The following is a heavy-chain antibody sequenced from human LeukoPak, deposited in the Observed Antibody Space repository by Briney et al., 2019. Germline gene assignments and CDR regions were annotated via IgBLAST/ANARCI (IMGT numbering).Heavy chain of an antibody. CDR2: ISWNSGSI. J-gene: IGHJ4*02. CDR1: GFTFDDYA. V-gene: IGHV3-9*01. Sequence: PGGSLRLSCAASGFTFDDYAMHWVRQAPGKGLEWVSGISWNSGSIGYADSVKGRFTISRDNAKNSLYLQMNSLRAEDTALYYCANRYSSSDAPFDYWGQGTLVTVSS. D-gene: IGHD6-13*01. CDR3: ANRYSSSDAPFDY.